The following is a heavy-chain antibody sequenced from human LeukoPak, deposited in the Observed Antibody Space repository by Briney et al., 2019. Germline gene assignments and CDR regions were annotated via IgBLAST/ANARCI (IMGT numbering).Heavy chain of an antibody. CDR2: ITATSLHI. Sequence: GGSLRLSCAASGVTFSGYSMNWVRQAPGKGLEWVSAITATSLHIYYADSVKGRFTISRDNAKNSLYLQMNSLRAEDTAVYYCARDMSDIFDAFDIWGQGTMVTVSS. D-gene: IGHD3-9*01. CDR1: GVTFSGYS. CDR3: ARDMSDIFDAFDI. J-gene: IGHJ3*02. V-gene: IGHV3-21*01.